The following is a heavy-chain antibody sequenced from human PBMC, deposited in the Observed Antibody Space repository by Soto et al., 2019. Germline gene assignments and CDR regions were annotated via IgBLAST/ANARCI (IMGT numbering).Heavy chain of an antibody. D-gene: IGHD3-16*01. J-gene: IGHJ3*02. Sequence: SETLSLTCTVSGGSISSGDYYWSWIRQPQGKGLEWIGYIYYIGSTNYNPSLKSRVTISVDTSKNQFSLKLSSVTAADTAVYYCARDVPAVQGGYAFDIWGQGTMVTVSS. CDR1: GGSISSGDYY. V-gene: IGHV4-61*08. CDR3: ARDVPAVQGGYAFDI. CDR2: IYYIGST.